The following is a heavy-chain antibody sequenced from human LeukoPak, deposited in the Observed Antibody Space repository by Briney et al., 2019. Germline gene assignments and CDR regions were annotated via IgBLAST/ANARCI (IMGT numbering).Heavy chain of an antibody. CDR2: IYTSGST. J-gene: IGHJ4*02. D-gene: IGHD2-21*02. V-gene: IGHV4-39*07. Sequence: PSETLSLTCTVSGGSISSSSHYWGWIRQPPGKGLEWIGRIYTSGSTNYNPSLKSRVTMSVDTPKNQFSLKLSSVTAADTAVYYCARDSGAYCGGDCYGFDYWGQGTLVTVSS. CDR1: GGSISSSSHY. CDR3: ARDSGAYCGGDCYGFDY.